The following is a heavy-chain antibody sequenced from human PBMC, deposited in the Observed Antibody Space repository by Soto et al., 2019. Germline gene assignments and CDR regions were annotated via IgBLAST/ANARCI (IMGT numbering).Heavy chain of an antibody. V-gene: IGHV6-1*01. Sequence: SQTLSLTCAISGDSVSSNSAAWNWIRQSPSRGPEWLGRTYYRSKWYNDYAVSVKSRITINPDTSKNQFSLQLNSVTPEDTALYYCAREENGIMAVAVQNWCDPWGQGTPGTVSS. D-gene: IGHD6-19*01. CDR1: GDSVSSNSAA. CDR3: AREENGIMAVAVQNWCDP. J-gene: IGHJ5*02. CDR2: TYYRSKWYN.